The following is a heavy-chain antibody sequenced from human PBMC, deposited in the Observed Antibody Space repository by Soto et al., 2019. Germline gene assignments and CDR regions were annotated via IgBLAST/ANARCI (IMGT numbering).Heavy chain of an antibody. CDR1: GFSLTNSGVG. J-gene: IGHJ4*02. Sequence: QITLNESGPTQVKPRQTLTLTCTFSGFSLTNSGVGVGWIRQSPGKAPEWLALIYWDDDKRYSPSLKSRLTITKDHSKNQVVLTMADLDPADTATYYCAHRVLRTVFGLVTTTAIYFDFWGQGTPVAVSS. V-gene: IGHV2-5*02. CDR2: IYWDDDK. CDR3: AHRVLRTVFGLVTTTAIYFDF. D-gene: IGHD3-3*01.